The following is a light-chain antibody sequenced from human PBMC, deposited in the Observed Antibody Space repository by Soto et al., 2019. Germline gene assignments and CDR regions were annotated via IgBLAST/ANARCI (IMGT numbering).Light chain of an antibody. CDR3: QQLNTLPFT. Sequence: DIQLTQSPSLLSASVGDSVTITCRASHDISTYLAWYQQKPGKAPKLMIDEASTLQSGVPSRFSGSGSGTEFTLTISGLLPEDFATYHCQQLNTLPFTFGQGTRLEIK. CDR1: HDISTY. V-gene: IGKV1-9*01. J-gene: IGKJ5*01. CDR2: EAS.